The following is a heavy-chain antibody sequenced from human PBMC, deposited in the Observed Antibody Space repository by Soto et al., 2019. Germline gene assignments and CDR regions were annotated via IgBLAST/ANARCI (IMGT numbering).Heavy chain of an antibody. D-gene: IGHD2-21*02. CDR1: GGTFSGYY. J-gene: IGHJ6*02. Sequence: SETLSLTCAAYGGTFSGYYWTWIRQPPGKGLEWIGDINHSGTINFNPSLKSRLTISLDTSKKHFSLKLSSVTDADTAAYYCARADRTLVTSCCLDVWGQGTTVTVSS. V-gene: IGHV4-34*01. CDR3: ARADRTLVTSCCLDV. CDR2: INHSGTI.